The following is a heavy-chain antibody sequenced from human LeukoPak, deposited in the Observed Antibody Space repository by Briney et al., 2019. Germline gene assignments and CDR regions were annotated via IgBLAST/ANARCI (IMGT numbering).Heavy chain of an antibody. V-gene: IGHV1-46*01. D-gene: IGHD3-9*01. J-gene: IGHJ4*02. Sequence: ASVKVSCKASGYTFTSHYMNWVRQAPGQGLEWMGIINPSGGSTSYAQKFQGRVTMTRDTSTSTVYMELSSLRSEDTAVYYCASLGEDILTGYSQIYWGQGTLVTVSS. CDR3: ASLGEDILTGYSQIY. CDR2: INPSGGST. CDR1: GYTFTSHY.